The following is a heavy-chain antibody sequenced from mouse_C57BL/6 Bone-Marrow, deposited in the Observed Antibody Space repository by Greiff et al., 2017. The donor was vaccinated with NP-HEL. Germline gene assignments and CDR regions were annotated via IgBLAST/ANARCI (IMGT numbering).Heavy chain of an antibody. J-gene: IGHJ2*01. CDR2: ISNGGGST. D-gene: IGHD1-1*01. Sequence: EVQGVESGGGLVQPGGSLKLSCAASGFTFSDYYMYWVRQTPEKRLEWVAYISNGGGSTYYPDTVKGRFPLSRDNAKTTQYLQMSRLKSEDTAMYYCARHATLDYWGQGTTLTVSS. CDR3: ARHATLDY. CDR1: GFTFSDYY. V-gene: IGHV5-12*01.